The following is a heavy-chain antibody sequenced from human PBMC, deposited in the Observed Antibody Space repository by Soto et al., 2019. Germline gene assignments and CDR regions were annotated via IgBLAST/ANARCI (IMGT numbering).Heavy chain of an antibody. CDR1: GGSVSSGSYY. CDR3: ARDVGRGDFWSGYYNHWFDP. CDR2: IYYSGST. Sequence: SETLSLTCTVSGGSVSSGSYYWSWIRQPPGTGLEWIGYIYYSGSTNYNPSLKSRVTISVDTSKNQFSLKLSSVTAADTAVYYCARDVGRGDFWSGYYNHWFDPWGQGTLVTVSS. V-gene: IGHV4-61*01. J-gene: IGHJ5*02. D-gene: IGHD3-3*01.